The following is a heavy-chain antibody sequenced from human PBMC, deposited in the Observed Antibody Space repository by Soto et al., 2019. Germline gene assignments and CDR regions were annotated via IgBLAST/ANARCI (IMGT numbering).Heavy chain of an antibody. D-gene: IGHD2-2*01. V-gene: IGHV1-2*02. Sequence: RASVKVSCKASGYTFSGYHMHWVRQAPGQGLEYMGWINPDSGGTHYAQKFQGRVSMTRDTSISTAYMELSRLRPDDTAVYYCATGAVSATAMGDFWGQGTLVTVSS. CDR3: ATGAVSATAMGDF. CDR1: GYTFSGYH. J-gene: IGHJ4*01. CDR2: INPDSGGT.